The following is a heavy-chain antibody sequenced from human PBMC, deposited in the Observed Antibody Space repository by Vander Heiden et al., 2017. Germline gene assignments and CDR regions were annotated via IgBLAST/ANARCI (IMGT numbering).Heavy chain of an antibody. CDR3: ARGIKHAFDI. J-gene: IGHJ3*02. CDR1: GDSFTSSSGA. Sequence: QEQLQQSGPGLVKPSQTLSLTCAISGDSFTSSSGAWNWIRQSTARGLEWLGRTDYRSEWYNDYAESVKIRIIINADTSKNQFFLQLNSVTPDATAVYYCARGIKHAFDIWGQGTVVTVSS. D-gene: IGHD5-18*01. V-gene: IGHV6-1*01. CDR2: TDYRSEWYN.